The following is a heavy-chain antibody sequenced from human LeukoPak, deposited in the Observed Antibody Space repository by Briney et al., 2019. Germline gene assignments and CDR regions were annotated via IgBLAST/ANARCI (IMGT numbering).Heavy chain of an antibody. D-gene: IGHD2-2*01. J-gene: IGHJ4*02. CDR1: GGTFSSFA. V-gene: IGHV1-69*01. Sequence: GSSVKVSCKASGGTFSSFAISWVRQAPGQGLERMGGIIPIFGTANYAQKSQGRVTITADESTSTAYMELSSLRSEDTAVYYCARDRGPAAIYDYWGQGTLVTVSS. CDR2: IIPIFGTA. CDR3: ARDRGPAAIYDY.